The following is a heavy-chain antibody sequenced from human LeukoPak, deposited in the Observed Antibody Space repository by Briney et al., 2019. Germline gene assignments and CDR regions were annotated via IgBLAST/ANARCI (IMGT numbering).Heavy chain of an antibody. V-gene: IGHV3-30*02. CDR2: IWYDGSNK. CDR3: AKEKANWGNWFDP. D-gene: IGHD7-27*01. J-gene: IGHJ5*02. CDR1: GFTFSSYG. Sequence: PGGSLRLSCAASGFTFSSYGMHWVRQAPGKGLEWVAVIWYDGSNKYYADSVKGRFTISRDNSKNTLYLQMNSLRAEDTAVYYSAKEKANWGNWFDPWGQGTLVTVSS.